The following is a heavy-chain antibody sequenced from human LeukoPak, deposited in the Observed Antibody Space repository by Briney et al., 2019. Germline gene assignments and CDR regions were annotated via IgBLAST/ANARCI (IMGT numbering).Heavy chain of an antibody. CDR3: ARDPSSGYTHWYAFDI. V-gene: IGHV3-30*02. Sequence: PGGSLRLSCAASGFTFSSYEMNWVRQAPGKGLEWVAFIRYDGSNKYYADSVKGRFTISRDNSKNTLYLQMNSLRAEDTAVYYCARDPSSGYTHWYAFDIWGQGTMVTVSS. CDR2: IRYDGSNK. J-gene: IGHJ3*02. CDR1: GFTFSSYE. D-gene: IGHD3-22*01.